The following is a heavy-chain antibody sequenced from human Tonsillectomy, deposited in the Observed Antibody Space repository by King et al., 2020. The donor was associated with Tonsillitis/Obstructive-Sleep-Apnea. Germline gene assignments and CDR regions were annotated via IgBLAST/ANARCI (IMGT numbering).Heavy chain of an antibody. Sequence: VQLVESGGGLVQPGGSLRLSCAASGFTFSSYEMNWVRQAPGKGLEWVSYISSSGSTIYYADSVKGRFTISRDNAKNSLYLQMNSLRAEDTAVYYCARLVVVVVAATQSGFDILGQGTMVTVSS. CDR2: ISSSGSTI. V-gene: IGHV3-48*03. CDR3: ARLVVVVVAATQSGFDI. CDR1: GFTFSSYE. J-gene: IGHJ3*02. D-gene: IGHD2-15*01.